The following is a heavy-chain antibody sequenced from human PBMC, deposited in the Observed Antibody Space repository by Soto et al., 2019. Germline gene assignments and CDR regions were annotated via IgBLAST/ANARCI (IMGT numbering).Heavy chain of an antibody. J-gene: IGHJ5*02. Sequence: SETLSLTCTVSGGSMSSYYWSWIRQPPGKGPEWIGYIYYSGSTNFNPSLKSRVTISVDTSKKEFSLKLNSVTAADTAVYYCARSGYFESSGNWLDPWGQGTLVTVSS. CDR2: IYYSGST. CDR1: GGSMSSYY. CDR3: ARSGYFESSGNWLDP. V-gene: IGHV4-59*01. D-gene: IGHD3-22*01.